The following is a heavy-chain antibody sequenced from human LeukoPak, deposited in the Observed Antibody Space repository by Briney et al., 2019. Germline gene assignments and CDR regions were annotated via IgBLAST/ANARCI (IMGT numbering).Heavy chain of an antibody. CDR2: ISSSSSYI. J-gene: IGHJ4*02. Sequence: GGSLRLSCAASGFTFSSYSMNWVRQAPGKGLEWVSSISSSSSYIYYADSVKGRFTISRDNSKNTLYLQMNSLRAEDTAVYYCARDRDYGDYYFDYWGQGTLVTVSS. CDR3: ARDRDYGDYYFDY. CDR1: GFTFSSYS. V-gene: IGHV3-21*01. D-gene: IGHD4-17*01.